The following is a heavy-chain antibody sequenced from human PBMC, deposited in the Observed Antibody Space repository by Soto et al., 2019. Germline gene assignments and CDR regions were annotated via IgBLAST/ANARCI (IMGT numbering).Heavy chain of an antibody. D-gene: IGHD5-18*01. V-gene: IGHV4-39*01. CDR1: GGSISSSSYY. CDR3: ARHVSEELWRFDY. Sequence: PSETLSLTCTVSGGSISSSSYYWGWIRQPPGKGLEWIGSIYYSGSTYYNPSLKSRVTISVDTSKNQFSLKLSSVTAADTAVYYCARHVSEELWRFDYWGQGTLVT. CDR2: IYYSGST. J-gene: IGHJ4*02.